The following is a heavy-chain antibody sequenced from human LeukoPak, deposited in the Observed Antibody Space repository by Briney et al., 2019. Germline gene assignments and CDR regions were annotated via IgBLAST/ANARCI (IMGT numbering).Heavy chain of an antibody. D-gene: IGHD4-11*01. J-gene: IGHJ4*02. CDR3: AKLTTS. CDR1: GFTFSSYS. Sequence: PGGSLRLSCAASGFTFSSYSMNWVRQAPGKGLEWVSQISSSTGIIYYADSVKGRFTISRDNAKNSLYLQMNSLRAEDTAVYYCAKLTTSWGQGTLVTVSS. CDR2: ISSSTGII. V-gene: IGHV3-48*01.